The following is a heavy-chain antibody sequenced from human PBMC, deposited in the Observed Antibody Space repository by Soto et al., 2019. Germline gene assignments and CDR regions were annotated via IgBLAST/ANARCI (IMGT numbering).Heavy chain of an antibody. V-gene: IGHV3-11*06. CDR1: VFILSDFY. CDR3: ARDRGGGSIFGGNYGMDV. D-gene: IGHD3-3*01. J-gene: IGHJ6*01. Sequence: PWGSRSVSCVAPVFILSDFYRSWIRQVGGKGMEWLSKISSSSSSTDYADSVKGRFTISRDNAKNSLYLQMSRLRAEDTAVYYCARDRGGGSIFGGNYGMDVWGQGTPVPVS. CDR2: ISSSSSST.